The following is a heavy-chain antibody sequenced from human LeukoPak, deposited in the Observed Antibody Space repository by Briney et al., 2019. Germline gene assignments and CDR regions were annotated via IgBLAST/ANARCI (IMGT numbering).Heavy chain of an antibody. CDR1: GYTFTSYY. CDR3: ARVKVTYYYDSSGTHFDY. CDR2: INPSGGST. Sequence: GASVKVSCKASGYTFTSYYMHWVRQAPGQGLEWMGIINPSGGSTSYAQKFQGRATMTRDTSTSTVYMELSSLRSEDTAVYYCARVKVTYYYDSSGTHFDYWGQGTLVTVSS. D-gene: IGHD3-22*01. V-gene: IGHV1-46*01. J-gene: IGHJ4*02.